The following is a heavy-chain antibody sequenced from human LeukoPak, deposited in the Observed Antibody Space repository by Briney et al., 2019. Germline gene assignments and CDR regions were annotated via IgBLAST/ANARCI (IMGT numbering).Heavy chain of an antibody. CDR3: ARVEVREGYGSGNSYYYYGMDV. J-gene: IGHJ6*04. Sequence: LPGRSLRLSCAASRFTFSSYAMHWVRQAPGKGLEWVAVISYDGSNKYYADSVKGRFTISRDNSKNTLYLQMNSLRAEDTAVYYCARVEVREGYGSGNSYYYYGMDVWGKGSTVTVSS. D-gene: IGHD3-10*01. CDR2: ISYDGSNK. V-gene: IGHV3-30*04. CDR1: RFTFSSYA.